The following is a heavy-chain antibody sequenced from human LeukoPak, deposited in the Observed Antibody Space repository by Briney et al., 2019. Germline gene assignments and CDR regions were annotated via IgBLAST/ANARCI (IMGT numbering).Heavy chain of an antibody. Sequence: ASVKVSCKASGYTFTSYAMHWVRQAPGQRLEWMGWINAGNGNTKYSQKFQGRVTITRDTSASTAYMELSSLRSEDTAVYYCARARITMVRRVTSPFDYWGQGTLVTVSS. D-gene: IGHD3-10*01. CDR1: GYTFTSYA. J-gene: IGHJ4*02. CDR3: ARARITMVRRVTSPFDY. V-gene: IGHV1-3*01. CDR2: INAGNGNT.